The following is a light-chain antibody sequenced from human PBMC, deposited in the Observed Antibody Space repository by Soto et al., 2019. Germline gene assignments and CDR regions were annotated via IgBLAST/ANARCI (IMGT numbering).Light chain of an antibody. CDR1: TSNIGKNS. Sequence: QSVLTQPPSASGTPGQRVTISCSGSTSNIGKNSVNWYKRVPGMAPKLLIYNDTERPSGVPDRFSGSRSGTSASLAISGLQSADEAEFFCASWDSNIFAPHYLFGPGTKLTVL. J-gene: IGLJ1*01. V-gene: IGLV1-44*01. CDR3: ASWDSNIFAPHYL. CDR2: NDT.